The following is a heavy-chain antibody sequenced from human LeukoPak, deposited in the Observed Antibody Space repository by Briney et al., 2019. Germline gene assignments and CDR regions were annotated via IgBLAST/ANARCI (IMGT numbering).Heavy chain of an antibody. D-gene: IGHD6-19*01. CDR2: SYHSGNT. V-gene: IGHV4-59*01. J-gene: IGHJ6*02. CDR3: ARGDSNGWYYYYGMDV. Sequence: KSSETQSLTCSVSGGSISSYYCSWIRQPPGKGLEWIGYSYHSGNTKYNPSLKSRVTISVDTSKNQFSLKLSSVTAADTAVYYRARGDSNGWYYYYGMDVWGQGTTVTVSS. CDR1: GGSISSYY.